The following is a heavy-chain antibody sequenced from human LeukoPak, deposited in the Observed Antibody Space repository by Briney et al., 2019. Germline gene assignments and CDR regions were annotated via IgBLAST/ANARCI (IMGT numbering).Heavy chain of an antibody. CDR1: GFTYDDYG. D-gene: IGHD5-24*01. CDR3: ASSKDGYNYVGGAFDY. J-gene: IGHJ4*02. V-gene: IGHV3-20*04. Sequence: PGGSLRLSCAASGFTYDDYGMSWVRQAPGKGLEWVSRINWNGGSTGYADSVKGRFTISRDNAKNSLYLQMNSLRAEDTAVYYCASSKDGYNYVGGAFDYWGQGTLVTVSS. CDR2: INWNGGST.